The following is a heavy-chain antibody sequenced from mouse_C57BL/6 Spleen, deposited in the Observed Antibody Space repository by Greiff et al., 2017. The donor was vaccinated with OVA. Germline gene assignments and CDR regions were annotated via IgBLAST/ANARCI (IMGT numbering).Heavy chain of an antibody. D-gene: IGHD3-2*02. CDR3: ARRVDSSGYLDY. J-gene: IGHJ2*01. CDR1: GFTFSDYY. CDR2: ISNGGGST. V-gene: IGHV5-12*01. Sequence: EVKLVESGGGLVQPGGSLKLSCAASGFTFSDYYMYWVRQTPEKRLEWVAYISNGGGSTYYPDTVKGRFTISRDNAKNTLYLQMSRLKSEDTAMYYCARRVDSSGYLDYWGQGTTLTVSS.